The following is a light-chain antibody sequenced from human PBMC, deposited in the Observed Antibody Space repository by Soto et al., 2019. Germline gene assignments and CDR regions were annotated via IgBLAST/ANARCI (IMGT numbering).Light chain of an antibody. V-gene: IGKV3-20*01. J-gene: IGKJ3*01. CDR1: QSVSSSY. Sequence: EIVLTQSPGTLSLSPGERATLSCRASQSVSSSYLAWYQQKPGQAPRLLIYGASSRVTGIPDRFSGSGSGTDFTLTISRLEPEDFAGYYCQQYGSSPRFTFGPGTKVDIK. CDR3: QQYGSSPRFT. CDR2: GAS.